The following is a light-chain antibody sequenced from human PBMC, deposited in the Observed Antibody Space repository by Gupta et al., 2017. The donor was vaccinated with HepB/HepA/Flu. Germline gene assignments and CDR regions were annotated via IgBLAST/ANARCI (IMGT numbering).Light chain of an antibody. Sequence: IELPQSPATLSLSPGERATLSCRVSQSVSSYLAWYQQKPGQGPRLLIYDESHRATGIPARFSGSGSGTDFTLTISSLEPEDFAGYYCQQRSNWITFGQGTRLEMK. CDR2: DES. V-gene: IGKV3-11*01. CDR3: QQRSNWIT. CDR1: QSVSSY. J-gene: IGKJ5*01.